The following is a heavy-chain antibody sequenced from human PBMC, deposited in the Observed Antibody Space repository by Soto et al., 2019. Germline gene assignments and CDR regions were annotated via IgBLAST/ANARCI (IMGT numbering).Heavy chain of an antibody. D-gene: IGHD6-19*01. J-gene: IGHJ3*02. CDR2: ISGSGGRT. Sequence: GGSLRLSCVASAFTFSSYAMGWVRQAPGKGLEWVSAISGSGGRTYYADSVKGRFTISRDNSKNTLYLQMNSLRAEDTAVYYCARDSSGAFDIWGQGTMVTVSS. V-gene: IGHV3-23*01. CDR1: AFTFSSYA. CDR3: ARDSSGAFDI.